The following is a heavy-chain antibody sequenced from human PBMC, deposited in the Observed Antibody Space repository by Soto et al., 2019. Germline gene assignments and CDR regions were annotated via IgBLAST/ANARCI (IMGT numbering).Heavy chain of an antibody. Sequence: GASVKVSCKASGGTFSSYAISWVRQAPGQGLEWMGGIIPILGTANYAQKFQGRVTITADESTSTAYMELSSLRSEDTAVYYCARFGSGAARYYYYAMDVWGQGTTVTVSS. CDR3: ARFGSGAARYYYYAMDV. V-gene: IGHV1-69*13. CDR1: GGTFSSYA. D-gene: IGHD3-10*01. J-gene: IGHJ6*02. CDR2: IIPILGTA.